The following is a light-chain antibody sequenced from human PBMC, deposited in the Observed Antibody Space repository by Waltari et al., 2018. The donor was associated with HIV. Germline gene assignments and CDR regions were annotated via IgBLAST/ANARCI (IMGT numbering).Light chain of an antibody. CDR3: AAWDDSLSVWV. J-gene: IGLJ3*02. CDR1: SSNIGRNY. V-gene: IGLV1-47*01. CDR2: RNN. Sequence: QSVLTQPPSASGTPGQRVTISCSGSSSNIGRNYVYWYQQLPGTAPNLLIYRNNQRPSGVPDRFSGSKSGTSASLAISGLRSEDEADYYCAAWDDSLSVWVFGGGTKLTVL.